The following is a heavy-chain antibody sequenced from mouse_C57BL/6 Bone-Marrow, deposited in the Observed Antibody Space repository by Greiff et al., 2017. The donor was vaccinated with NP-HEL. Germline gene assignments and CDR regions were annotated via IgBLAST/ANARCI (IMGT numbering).Heavy chain of an antibody. CDR2: ISNLAYSI. CDR3: ARSYYYGSSYGYYAMDY. V-gene: IGHV5-15*01. J-gene: IGHJ4*01. Sequence: EVMLVESGGGLVQPGGSLKLSCAASGFTFSDYGMAWVRQAPRKGPEWVAFISNLAYSIYYADTVTGRFTISRENAKNTLYLEMSSLRSEDTAMYYCARSYYYGSSYGYYAMDYWGQGTSVTVSS. CDR1: GFTFSDYG. D-gene: IGHD1-1*01.